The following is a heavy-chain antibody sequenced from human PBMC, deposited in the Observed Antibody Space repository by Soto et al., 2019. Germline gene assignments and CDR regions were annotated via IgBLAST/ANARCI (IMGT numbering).Heavy chain of an antibody. J-gene: IGHJ4*02. CDR1: GFTFSSYA. V-gene: IGHV3-23*01. CDR3: AKGQGWSYYYDS. Sequence: EVQLLESGGGLVQPGGSLRLSCAASGFTFSSYAMSWVRLAPGKGLEWFSSIGGSGGTYYADSVKGRFTISRDKSKNMLYLHLNSLRDEDTAMYYCAKGQGWSYYYDSRGQRTLVTVSS. D-gene: IGHD2-15*01. CDR2: IGGSGGT.